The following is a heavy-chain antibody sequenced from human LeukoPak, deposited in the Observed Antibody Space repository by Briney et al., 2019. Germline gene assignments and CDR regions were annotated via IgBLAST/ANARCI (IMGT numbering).Heavy chain of an antibody. CDR1: GGSFSGYY. CDR2: INHSGST. CDR3: ARTSAVLLWFGESDAFDI. V-gene: IGHV4-34*01. D-gene: IGHD3-10*01. J-gene: IGHJ3*02. Sequence: PSGTLSLTCAVYGGSFSGYYWSWIRQPPGKGLEWIGEINHSGSTNYNPSLKSRVTISVDTSKNQFSLKLSSVTAADTAVYYCARTSAVLLWFGESDAFDIWGQGTMVTVSS.